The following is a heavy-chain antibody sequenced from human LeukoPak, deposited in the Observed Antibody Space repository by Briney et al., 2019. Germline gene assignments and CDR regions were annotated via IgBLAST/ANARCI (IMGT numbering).Heavy chain of an antibody. CDR3: ARDYASGSWYSDY. Sequence: ASVKVSCKASGYIFTKYDFSWVRQAPGQGLEWMGWISGYSGNTNYAQKLQGRVTMTMDTSTSTAYMELRSLRSDDTAVYYCARDYASGSWYSDYWGQGTLVTVSS. CDR2: ISGYSGNT. V-gene: IGHV1-18*01. CDR1: GYIFTKYD. J-gene: IGHJ4*02. D-gene: IGHD3-10*01.